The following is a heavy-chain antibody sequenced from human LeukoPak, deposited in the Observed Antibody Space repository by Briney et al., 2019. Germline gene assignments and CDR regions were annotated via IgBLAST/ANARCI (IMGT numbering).Heavy chain of an antibody. V-gene: IGHV3-23*01. Sequence: GGSLRLSCAASGFTFSDYYMSWVRQAPGKGLEWVSSISGSGGSTYYADSVKGRFTISRDNSKNTVYLQMNSLRAEDTAAYYCAQVRTGYYYFNLDYWGQGTLVTVSS. D-gene: IGHD3-22*01. CDR1: GFTFSDYY. CDR3: AQVRTGYYYFNLDY. CDR2: ISGSGGST. J-gene: IGHJ4*02.